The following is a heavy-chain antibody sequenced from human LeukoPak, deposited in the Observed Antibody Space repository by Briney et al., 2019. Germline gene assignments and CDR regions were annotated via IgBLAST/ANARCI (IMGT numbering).Heavy chain of an antibody. D-gene: IGHD3-16*01. CDR2: INPNSGGT. CDR1: GYTFTGYY. V-gene: IGHV1-2*02. Sequence: ASVKDSCKASGYTFTGYYMHWVRQAPGQGLEWMGWINPNSGGTNYAQKFQGRVTMTRDTSISTAYMELSRLRSDDTAVYYCARIEPIMITFGGVEDFDYWGQGTLVTVSS. J-gene: IGHJ4*02. CDR3: ARIEPIMITFGGVEDFDY.